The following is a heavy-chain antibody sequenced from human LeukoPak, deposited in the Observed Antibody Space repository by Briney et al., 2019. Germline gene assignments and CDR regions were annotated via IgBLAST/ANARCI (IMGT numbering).Heavy chain of an antibody. CDR3: ARGRVGAVQLDY. CDR2: INHSGST. Sequence: SETLSLTCAGYGGSFSGYYWSLIRQPPGKGLEWIGEINHSGSTNYNPSLKSRVTISVDTSKNQFSLKLSSVTAADTAVYYCARGRVGAVQLDYWGQGTLVTVSS. V-gene: IGHV4-34*01. J-gene: IGHJ4*02. D-gene: IGHD1-26*01. CDR1: GGSFSGYY.